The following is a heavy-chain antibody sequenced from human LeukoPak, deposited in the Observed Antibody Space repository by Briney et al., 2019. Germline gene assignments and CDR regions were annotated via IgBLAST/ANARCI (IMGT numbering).Heavy chain of an antibody. CDR3: AREISDFWSGYSPSYYFDY. Sequence: PSETLSLTCAVYGGSFSGXXWSWIXQPPGKGXXWLGXVNHSGSTNYNPSLKSRVTISVDTSKNQFSLKLTSVTAADTAVYYCAREISDFWSGYSPSYYFDYWGQGTLVTVSS. D-gene: IGHD3-3*01. J-gene: IGHJ4*02. V-gene: IGHV4-34*01. CDR2: VNHSGST. CDR1: GGSFSGXX.